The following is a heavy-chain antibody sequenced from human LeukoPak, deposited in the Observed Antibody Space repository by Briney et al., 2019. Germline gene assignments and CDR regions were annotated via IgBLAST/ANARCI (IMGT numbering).Heavy chain of an antibody. D-gene: IGHD3-9*01. Sequence: SETLSLTCAVSGGSISSYYWSWIRQPPGKGLEWIGYIYYSGSTNYNPSLKSRVTISVDTSKNQFSLKLSSVTAADTAVYYCARHYDILTSTYYFDYWGQGTLVTVSS. V-gene: IGHV4-59*08. CDR3: ARHYDILTSTYYFDY. CDR2: IYYSGST. CDR1: GGSISSYY. J-gene: IGHJ4*02.